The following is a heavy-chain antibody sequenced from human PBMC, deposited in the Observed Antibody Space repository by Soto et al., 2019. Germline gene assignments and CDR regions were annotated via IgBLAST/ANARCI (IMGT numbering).Heavy chain of an antibody. CDR2: IGPTGDT. V-gene: IGHV4-34*02. Sequence: QVQQQQWGARLLKPSETLSLTCAEYGRSMSGYNWSWLRRSPVRGLEWIGEIGPTGDTNYGPSFMSRVTVSVATSKYELSLGLTQGPAADTATYLFARNRVRFGLDIWGLGTMVSVSS. J-gene: IGHJ3*02. CDR3: ARNRVRFGLDI. D-gene: IGHD3-16*01. CDR1: GRSMSGYN.